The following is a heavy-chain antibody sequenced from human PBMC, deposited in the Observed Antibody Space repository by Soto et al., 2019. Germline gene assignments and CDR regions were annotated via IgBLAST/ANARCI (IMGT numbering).Heavy chain of an antibody. J-gene: IGHJ5*02. D-gene: IGHD3-9*01. V-gene: IGHV4-31*03. CDR1: GGSISSGGYY. CDR2: IYYSGST. Sequence: TCTVSGGSISSGGYYWSWIRQHPGKGLEWIGYIYYSGSTYYNPSLKSRVTISVDTSKNQFSLKLSSVTAADTAAYYCARTSYDILTGSNWFDPWGQGTLVTVSS. CDR3: ARTSYDILTGSNWFDP.